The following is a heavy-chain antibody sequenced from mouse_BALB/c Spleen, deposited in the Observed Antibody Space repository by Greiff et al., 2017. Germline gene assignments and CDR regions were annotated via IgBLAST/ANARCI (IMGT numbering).Heavy chain of an antibody. V-gene: IGHV1-7*01. Sequence: QVQLKQSGAELAKPGASVKMSCKASGYTFTSYWMHWVKQRPGQGLEWIGYINPSTGYTEYNQKFKDKATLTADKSSSTAYMQLSSLTSEDSAVYYCARGAGRGFAYWGQGTLVTVSA. D-gene: IGHD3-3*01. CDR1: GYTFTSYW. J-gene: IGHJ3*01. CDR2: INPSTGYT. CDR3: ARGAGRGFAY.